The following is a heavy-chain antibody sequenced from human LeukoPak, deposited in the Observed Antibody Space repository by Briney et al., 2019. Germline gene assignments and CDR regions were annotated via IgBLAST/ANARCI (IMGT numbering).Heavy chain of an antibody. Sequence: SETLSLTCTVSGGSISSGSYYWSWIRQPAGKGLEWIGHIYTSGSTNYSPSLKSRVTISIDTSKNQFSLKLSSVTAADTAVYYCARCTSTSCYHFDYWGQGALVTVSS. J-gene: IGHJ4*02. CDR1: GGSISSGSYY. CDR2: IYTSGST. V-gene: IGHV4-61*09. CDR3: ARCTSTSCYHFDY. D-gene: IGHD2-2*01.